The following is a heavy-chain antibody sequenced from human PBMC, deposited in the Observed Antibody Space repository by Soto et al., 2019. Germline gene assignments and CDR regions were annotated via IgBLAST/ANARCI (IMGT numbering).Heavy chain of an antibody. V-gene: IGHV4-59*01. D-gene: IGHD1-7*01. CDR2: IYYSGST. J-gene: IGHJ6*02. Sequence: PSETLSLTCTVSGGSISSYYWSWIRQPPGKGLEWIGYIYYSGSTNYNPSLKSRVTISVDTSKNQFSLKLSSVTAADTAVYYCARSGNWDWDDYYCMDVWGQGTTVTVSS. CDR3: ARSGNWDWDDYYCMDV. CDR1: GGSISSYY.